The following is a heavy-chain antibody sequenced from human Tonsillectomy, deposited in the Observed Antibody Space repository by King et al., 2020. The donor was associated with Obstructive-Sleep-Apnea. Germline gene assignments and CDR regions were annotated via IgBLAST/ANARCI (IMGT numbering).Heavy chain of an antibody. V-gene: IGHV3-30*04. CDR2: ISYDGTNE. CDR1: GFTFSSYA. D-gene: IGHD5-24*01. Sequence: VQLVESGGGVVQPGRSLRLCCAASGFTFSSYAMHWVRQAPGKGLEWVAGISYDGTNEKYADSVKGRFTISSDNSKNTLYLQVNSLRAEDTAVYHCARARDGYNLLDYWGQGTLVTVSS. CDR3: ARARDGYNLLDY. J-gene: IGHJ4*02.